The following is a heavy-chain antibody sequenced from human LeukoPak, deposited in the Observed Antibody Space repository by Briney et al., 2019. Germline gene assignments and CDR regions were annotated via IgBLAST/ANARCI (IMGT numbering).Heavy chain of an antibody. Sequence: PGGSLRLSCAASGFTFSSYSMNWVRQAPGKGLEWVSSISSSSSYIYYADSVKGRFTISRDNAKNSLYLQMNSLRAEDTAVYYCARGGVVAVAAHFDYWGQGTLVTVSS. CDR2: ISSSSSYI. CDR1: GFTFSSYS. D-gene: IGHD2-15*01. J-gene: IGHJ4*02. V-gene: IGHV3-21*01. CDR3: ARGGVVAVAAHFDY.